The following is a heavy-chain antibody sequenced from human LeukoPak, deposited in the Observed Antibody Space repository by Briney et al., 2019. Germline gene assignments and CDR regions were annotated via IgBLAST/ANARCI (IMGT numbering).Heavy chain of an antibody. D-gene: IGHD6-19*01. Sequence: PGGSLRLSCTASGFTFSSYAMYWVRQAPAKGLEWVSGIFGSGGSAHYADSVKGRFTISRDNSKNTVYLQMNSLRAEDTAVYYCGKTTTGYSSGRYPAWPVDYWGQGTLVTVSS. CDR2: IFGSGGSA. J-gene: IGHJ4*02. V-gene: IGHV3-23*01. CDR3: GKTTTGYSSGRYPAWPVDY. CDR1: GFTFSSYA.